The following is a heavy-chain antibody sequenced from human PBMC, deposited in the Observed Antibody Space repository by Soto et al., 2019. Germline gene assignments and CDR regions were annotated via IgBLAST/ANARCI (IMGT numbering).Heavy chain of an antibody. V-gene: IGHV4-59*01. CDR1: GGSISSYY. CDR2: IYYSGST. Sequence: PSETLSLTCTVSGGSISSYYWSWIRQPPGKGLEWIGYIYYSGSTNYNPSLKSRVTISVDTSKNQFSLKLSSVTAADTAVYYCARTPEAENYSDYWGQGTLVTVSS. D-gene: IGHD6-25*01. CDR3: ARTPEAENYSDY. J-gene: IGHJ4*02.